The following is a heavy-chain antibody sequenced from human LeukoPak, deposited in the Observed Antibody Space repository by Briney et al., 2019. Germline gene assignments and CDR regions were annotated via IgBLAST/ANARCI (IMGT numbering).Heavy chain of an antibody. V-gene: IGHV3-48*03. CDR3: AKNRGIYYSFDY. J-gene: IGHJ4*02. Sequence: GGSLRLSCAASEFTFRSYEMNWVRQAPGKGLEWISYISNSDTTIDYADSVKGRFTVSRDNSKNTLYLQMSSLSAEDTAVYYCAKNRGIYYSFDYWGQGTLVTVSS. D-gene: IGHD1-26*01. CDR1: EFTFRSYE. CDR2: ISNSDTTI.